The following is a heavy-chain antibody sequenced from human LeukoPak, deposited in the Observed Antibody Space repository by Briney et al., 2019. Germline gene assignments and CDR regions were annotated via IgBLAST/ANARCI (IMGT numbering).Heavy chain of an antibody. CDR1: GYNFITYW. J-gene: IGHJ3*01. CDR2: IYPGDPDT. Sequence: GESLKISCKGSGYNFITYWIGWVRQMPGKGLEWMGIIYPGDPDTGYSPSFQGQVTISADKSISTAYLQWSSLKASDTAMYYCARQQQFCSGGNCYSLNAFDLWGQGTVVTVSS. D-gene: IGHD2-15*01. V-gene: IGHV5-51*01. CDR3: ARQQQFCSGGNCYSLNAFDL.